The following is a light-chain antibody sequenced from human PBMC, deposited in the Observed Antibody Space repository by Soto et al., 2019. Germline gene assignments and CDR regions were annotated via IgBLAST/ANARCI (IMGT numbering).Light chain of an antibody. CDR1: QSVSSSY. V-gene: IGKV3-20*01. CDR3: QQYGNSPEP. CDR2: GAS. Sequence: IVVSKSPGTLSFSPGERATLSCRPSQSVSSSYLAWYQQKPGQAPRLLIYGASSRATGIPDRFSGSGSGTDFTLTITRLEPEEFAVYYCQQYGNSPEPFGQGTKVDIK. J-gene: IGKJ1*01.